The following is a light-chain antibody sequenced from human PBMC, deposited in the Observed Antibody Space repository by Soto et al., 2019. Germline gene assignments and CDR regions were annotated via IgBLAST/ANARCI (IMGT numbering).Light chain of an antibody. Sequence: QSVLSQPAPVSGSPGQSITISCTGTSSDVGGYEYVSWYQHQPDKAPKLIIYDVTNRPSGVSTRFSGSKSGNTASLTISGIQTEDEADYYCASITRSSTSVFGTGTKVTVL. J-gene: IGLJ1*01. CDR2: DVT. CDR3: ASITRSSTSV. V-gene: IGLV2-14*01. CDR1: SSDVGGYEY.